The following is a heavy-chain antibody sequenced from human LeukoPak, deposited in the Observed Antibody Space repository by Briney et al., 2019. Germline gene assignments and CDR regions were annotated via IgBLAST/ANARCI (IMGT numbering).Heavy chain of an antibody. CDR3: ARNRYYGSGSYAWFDF. CDR2: IYTSGST. D-gene: IGHD3-10*01. CDR1: GGSISSGSYY. J-gene: IGHJ5*01. V-gene: IGHV4-61*02. Sequence: RSSETLSLTCTVSGGSISSGSYYWSWIRQPAGKGLEWIGRIYTSGSTNYNPSLKSRVTISVDTSKNQFSLKLSSVTAADTAAYYCARNRYYGSGSYAWFDFWGQGTLVTVSS.